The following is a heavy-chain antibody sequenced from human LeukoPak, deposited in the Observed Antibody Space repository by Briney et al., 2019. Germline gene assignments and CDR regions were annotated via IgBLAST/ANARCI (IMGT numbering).Heavy chain of an antibody. V-gene: IGHV4-4*07. CDR2: ISAGGNT. CDR3: ASSLYYYTSGAGFDY. CDR1: GASIRTYY. J-gene: IGHJ4*02. Sequence: SETLSLTCTVSGASIRTYYWGWIRQPAGKGLEWVGRISAGGNTDHNPSLRSRDTTSVDTSKNQVSLNLSSVTAADTGVYYCASSLYYYTSGAGFDYGGQGTLVTVPA. D-gene: IGHD3-10*01.